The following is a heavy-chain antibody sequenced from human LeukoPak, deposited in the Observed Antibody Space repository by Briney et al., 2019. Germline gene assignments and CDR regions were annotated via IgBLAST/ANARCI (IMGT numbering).Heavy chain of an antibody. CDR2: ISYSGST. D-gene: IGHD3-16*01. J-gene: IGHJ4*02. Sequence: LETLSLTCTVSGGSFSSGSYYWSWIRQPPGKGLEWIGYISYSGSTNYNPSLKSRVTISADTSKNQFSLKLSSVTAADTAVYYCARGGQLWPRDDYWGQGTLVTVSS. V-gene: IGHV4-61*01. CDR1: GGSFSSGSYY. CDR3: ARGGQLWPRDDY.